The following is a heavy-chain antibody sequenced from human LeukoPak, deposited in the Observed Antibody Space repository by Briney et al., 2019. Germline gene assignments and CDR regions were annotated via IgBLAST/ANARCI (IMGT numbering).Heavy chain of an antibody. CDR3: ARVRGLLWFGGPYYGTHV. CDR2: INHSGST. V-gene: IGHV4-34*01. CDR1: GGSFSGYY. J-gene: IGHJ6*02. Sequence: SETLSLTCAVYGGSFSGYYWSWIRQPPGKGLEWIGEINHSGSTNYNPSLKSRVTISVDTSKNQFSLKLSSVTAADTAVYYCARVRGLLWFGGPYYGTHVWGQGTTVTVSS. D-gene: IGHD3-10*01.